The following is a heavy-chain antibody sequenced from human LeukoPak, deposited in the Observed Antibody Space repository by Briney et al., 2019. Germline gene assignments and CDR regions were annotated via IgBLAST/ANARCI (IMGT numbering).Heavy chain of an antibody. J-gene: IGHJ3*02. CDR3: AKASVATTLRDAFDI. CDR1: GFTFDDYT. V-gene: IGHV3-43*01. Sequence: PGGSLRLSCAASGFTFDDYTMHWVRQAPGKGLEWVSLISWDGGSTYYADSVKGRFTISRDNSENSLYLQMNSLRTEDTALYYCAKASVATTLRDAFDIWGQGTMVTVSS. CDR2: ISWDGGST. D-gene: IGHD5-12*01.